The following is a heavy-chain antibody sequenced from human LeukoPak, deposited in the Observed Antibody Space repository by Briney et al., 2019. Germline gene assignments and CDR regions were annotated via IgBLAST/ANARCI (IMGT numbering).Heavy chain of an antibody. CDR1: GGPISSYY. Sequence: SETLSLTCTVSGGPISSYYWSWIRQPPGKGLEWIGYIYYSGSTNYNPSLKSRVTISVDKSKNQFSLKLSSVTAADTAVYYCARGDSSGYRFDYWGQGTLVTVSS. CDR2: IYYSGST. V-gene: IGHV4-59*12. CDR3: ARGDSSGYRFDY. D-gene: IGHD3-22*01. J-gene: IGHJ4*02.